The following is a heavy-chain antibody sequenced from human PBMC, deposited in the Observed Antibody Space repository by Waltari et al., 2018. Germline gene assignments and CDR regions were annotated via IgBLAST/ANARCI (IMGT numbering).Heavy chain of an antibody. J-gene: IGHJ3*01. V-gene: IGHV4-34*01. CDR1: GGPFSGYY. Sequence: QVQLQQWGAGLLKPSETLSLTCAVYGGPFSGYYWSWIRQPPGKGLEWIGEINHSGSTNYNPSLKSRVTISVDTSKNQFSLKLSSVTAADAAVYYCARGRDTAMVAADWGQGTMVTVSS. CDR2: INHSGST. D-gene: IGHD5-18*01. CDR3: ARGRDTAMVAAD.